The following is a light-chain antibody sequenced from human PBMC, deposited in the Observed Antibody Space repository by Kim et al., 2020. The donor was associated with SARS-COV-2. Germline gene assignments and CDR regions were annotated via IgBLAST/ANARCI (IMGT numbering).Light chain of an antibody. J-gene: IGKJ1*01. V-gene: IGKV3-15*01. Sequence: VMTQSPATLSVSPGERATLSCRASHSISSNLAWYQQKPGQAPRLLIYGASTRATGIPARFSGSGSGTEFTLTISSLQSEDFAVYYCQHRETFGQGTKVDIK. CDR2: GAS. CDR3: QHRET. CDR1: HSISSN.